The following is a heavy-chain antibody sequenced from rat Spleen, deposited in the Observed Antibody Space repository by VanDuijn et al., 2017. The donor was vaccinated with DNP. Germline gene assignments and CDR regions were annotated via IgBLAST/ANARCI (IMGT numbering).Heavy chain of an antibody. J-gene: IGHJ2*01. CDR2: ITYDVTRT. V-gene: IGHV5-17*01. D-gene: IGHD1-3*01. Sequence: VQLVESGGGLVQPGRSLKLSCAASGFTLSDYAMVWVRQAPKKGLEWVATITYDVTRTYYRDSVKGRFTISRDNAKNTLYLQMYSLRSEDTATYYCARAPFNYGSPDYWGQGVMVTVSS. CDR1: GFTLSDYA. CDR3: ARAPFNYGSPDY.